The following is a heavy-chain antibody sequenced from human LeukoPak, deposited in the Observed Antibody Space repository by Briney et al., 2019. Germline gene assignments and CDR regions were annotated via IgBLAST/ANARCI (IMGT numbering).Heavy chain of an antibody. CDR1: GFTFSSYA. D-gene: IGHD3-22*01. J-gene: IGHJ4*02. V-gene: IGHV3-23*01. CDR3: AKDPRLTMIVVVPGVFDY. Sequence: QPGGSLRLSCAASGFTFSSYAMSWVRQAPGKGLEWVSAISGSGGSTYYADSVKGRFTISRDNSKNTLYLQMNSLRAEDTAVYYCAKDPRLTMIVVVPGVFDYWGQGTLVTVSS. CDR2: ISGSGGST.